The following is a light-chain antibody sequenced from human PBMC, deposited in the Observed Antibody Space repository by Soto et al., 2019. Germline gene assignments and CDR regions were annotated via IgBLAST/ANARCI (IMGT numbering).Light chain of an antibody. Sequence: EMVLTQSPATLSLSPGERATRSCRASQSVSSYLAWYQQKPGQAPRLLIYDASNRATSIPARFSGSGSGTDFTLTISSLEPEDFAVYYCQQRSNLSFTFGPGTKVDIK. CDR1: QSVSSY. J-gene: IGKJ3*01. CDR3: QQRSNLSFT. CDR2: DAS. V-gene: IGKV3-11*01.